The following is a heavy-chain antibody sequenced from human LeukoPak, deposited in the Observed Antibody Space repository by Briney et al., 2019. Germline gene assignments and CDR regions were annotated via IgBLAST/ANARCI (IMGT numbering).Heavy chain of an antibody. Sequence: GASVKVSCKASGYTFTSYGISWVRQAPGQGLEWMGWISAYNGNTNYAQKLQGRVTVTTDTSTSTAYMELRSLRSDDTAVYYCARVHPPDYVRSAVDYWGQGTLVTVSS. CDR1: GYTFTSYG. J-gene: IGHJ4*02. D-gene: IGHD4-17*01. CDR2: ISAYNGNT. V-gene: IGHV1-18*01. CDR3: ARVHPPDYVRSAVDY.